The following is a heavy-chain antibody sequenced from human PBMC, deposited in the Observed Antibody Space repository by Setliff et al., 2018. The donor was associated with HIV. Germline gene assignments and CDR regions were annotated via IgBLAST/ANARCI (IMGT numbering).Heavy chain of an antibody. CDR1: GFTFSNYA. Sequence: SLRLSCAASGFTFSNYAMSWVRQAPGKGLEWVSGISGSAGTTYYADSVKGRFTISRDNAKNSLYLQMNSLRAEDTTIYYCARVPVMATITYWYFDLWAVAPWSPSPQ. CDR2: ISGSAGTT. D-gene: IGHD5-12*01. J-gene: IGHJ2*01. V-gene: IGHV3-23*01. CDR3: ARVPVMATITYWYFDL.